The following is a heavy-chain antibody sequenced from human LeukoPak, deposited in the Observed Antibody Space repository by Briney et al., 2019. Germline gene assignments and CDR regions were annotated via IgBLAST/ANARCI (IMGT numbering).Heavy chain of an antibody. CDR1: GGSISSGGYY. CDR2: IYYSGST. J-gene: IGHJ5*02. CDR3: ARGGTTVTPGLLWFDP. D-gene: IGHD4-17*01. Sequence: SETLSLTCTVSGGSISSGGYYWSWIRQHPGKGLEWIGYIYYSGSTYYTPSLKNRVTISVATSKNQFSLKLSSVTAADTAVYYCARGGTTVTPGLLWFDPWGQGTLVTVSS. V-gene: IGHV4-31*03.